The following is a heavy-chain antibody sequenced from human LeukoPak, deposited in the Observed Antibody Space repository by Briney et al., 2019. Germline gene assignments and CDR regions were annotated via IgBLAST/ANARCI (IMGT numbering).Heavy chain of an antibody. J-gene: IGHJ5*02. CDR3: ARDHDYGDYAQGWFDP. V-gene: IGHV1-2*02. D-gene: IGHD4-17*01. CDR1: GGTFSSYA. CDR2: INPNSGGT. Sequence: GASVKVSCKASGGTFSSYAISWVRQAPGQGLEWMGWINPNSGGTNYAQKFQGRVTMTRDTSISTAYMELSRLRSDDTAVYYCARDHDYGDYAQGWFDPWGQGTLVTVSS.